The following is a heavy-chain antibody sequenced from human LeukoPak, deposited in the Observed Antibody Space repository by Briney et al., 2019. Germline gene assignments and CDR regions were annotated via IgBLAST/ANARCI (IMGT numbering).Heavy chain of an antibody. CDR1: GYTFTGYY. CDR3: ARDRRSGPSYFDH. D-gene: IGHD6-25*01. CDR2: ISAYNGAT. V-gene: IGHV1-18*04. J-gene: IGHJ4*02. Sequence: ASVKVSCKASGYTFTGYYMHWVRQAPGQGLEWMGWISAYNGATNYAQKFQGRVTMTTDTSTSTAYMELRSLRSDDTAVYYCARDRRSGPSYFDHWGQGTLVTASS.